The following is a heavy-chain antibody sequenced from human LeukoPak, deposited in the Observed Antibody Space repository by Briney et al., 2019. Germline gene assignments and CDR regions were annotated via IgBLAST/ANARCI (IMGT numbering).Heavy chain of an antibody. Sequence: GESPKISCKGSGYSFTSYWIGWVRQMPGKGLEWMGIIYPGDSDTRYSPSFQGQVTISADKSISTAYLQWISLKASDTAMYYCARQLPGVSSAFDIWGQGTMVFTVSS. D-gene: IGHD5/OR15-5a*01. V-gene: IGHV5-51*01. CDR3: ARQLPGVSSAFDI. CDR1: GYSFTSYW. J-gene: IGHJ3*02. CDR2: IYPGDSDT.